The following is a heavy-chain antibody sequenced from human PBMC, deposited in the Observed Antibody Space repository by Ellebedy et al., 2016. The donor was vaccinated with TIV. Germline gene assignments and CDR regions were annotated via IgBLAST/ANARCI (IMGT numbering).Heavy chain of an antibody. CDR2: ITGSAGTA. CDR1: GFAFSSYA. CDR3: ATGGIPGPTVTTVY. J-gene: IGHJ4*02. D-gene: IGHD4-11*01. V-gene: IGHV3-23*01. Sequence: GESLKISXAASGFAFSSYAMSWVRQAPGKGLEWVSAITGSAGTAYYADSVKGRFTISRDNSKNTLYLQMNSLRAEDTAVYFCATGGIPGPTVTTVYWGQGTPVTVSS.